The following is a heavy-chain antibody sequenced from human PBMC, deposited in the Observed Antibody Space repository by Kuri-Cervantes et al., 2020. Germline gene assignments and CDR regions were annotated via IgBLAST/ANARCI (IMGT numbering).Heavy chain of an antibody. V-gene: IGHV3-9*01. D-gene: IGHD1-7*01. CDR3: ARVPPNWNYRGFDY. Sequence: GGSLRLSCAASGFTFDDYAMHWVRQAPGKGLEWVSGISWNSGSIGYADSVKGRSTISRDNAKNSLYLQMNSLRAEDTAVYYCARVPPNWNYRGFDYWGQGTLVTVSS. CDR2: ISWNSGSI. CDR1: GFTFDDYA. J-gene: IGHJ4*02.